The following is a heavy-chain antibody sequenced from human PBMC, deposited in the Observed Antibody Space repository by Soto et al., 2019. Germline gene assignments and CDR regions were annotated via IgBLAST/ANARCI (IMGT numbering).Heavy chain of an antibody. CDR1: GFTFTSYS. D-gene: IGHD2-2*01. CDR3: ARYRWGSDIVVVQAAIPSWFDP. V-gene: IGHV3-48*01. J-gene: IGHJ5*02. Sequence: PGGSLRLSCAASGFTFTSYSMNWVRQAPGKGLEWVSYIRGTTHYADSVKGRFTISRDNARSSLYLQMNSLRADDTAVYYCARYRWGSDIVVVQAAIPSWFDPWAQGNLVPSP. CDR2: IRGTT.